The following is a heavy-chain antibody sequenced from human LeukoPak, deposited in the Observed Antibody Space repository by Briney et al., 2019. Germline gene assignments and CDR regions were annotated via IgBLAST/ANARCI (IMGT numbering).Heavy chain of an antibody. CDR1: GLTFSILA. Sequence: GGSLRLAWAVSGLTFSILAVRWVRHAGGRLLEWVQTINNSDGNTYYADSVKGRFPISRDNSKNTLYLQMNSLTAEDKAIYYCAKATGTLGNWGQGTLVIVSS. CDR2: INNSDGNT. D-gene: IGHD1-1*01. CDR3: AKATGTLGN. J-gene: IGHJ4*02. V-gene: IGHV3-23*01.